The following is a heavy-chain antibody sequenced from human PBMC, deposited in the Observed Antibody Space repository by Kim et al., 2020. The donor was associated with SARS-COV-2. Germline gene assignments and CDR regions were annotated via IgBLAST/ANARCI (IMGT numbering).Heavy chain of an antibody. J-gene: IGHJ6*04. CDR2: MNPNSGNT. CDR1: GYTFTSYD. Sequence: ASVKVSCKASGYTFTSYDINWVRQATGQGLEWMGWMNPNSGNTGYAQKFQGRVTMTRNTSISTAYMELSSLRSEDTAVYYCARVHYDYVWGERMDVWGKGTTVTVSS. D-gene: IGHD3-16*01. CDR3: ARVHYDYVWGERMDV. V-gene: IGHV1-8*01.